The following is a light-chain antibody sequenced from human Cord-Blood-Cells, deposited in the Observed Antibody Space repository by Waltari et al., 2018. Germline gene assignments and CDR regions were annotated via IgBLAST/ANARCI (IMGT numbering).Light chain of an antibody. V-gene: IGKV3D-15*01. CDR3: QQYNNLPPCT. J-gene: IGKJ2*02. CDR1: QSVSSN. CDR2: GAS. Sequence: EIVMTQSPATLSVSPGERATLSCRASQSVSSNLAWYQQKPGQAPRLLIYGASTRATGIPARFSGSGSGTEFTLTISSLQSEDFAVYYCQQYNNLPPCTFGQGTKLEIK.